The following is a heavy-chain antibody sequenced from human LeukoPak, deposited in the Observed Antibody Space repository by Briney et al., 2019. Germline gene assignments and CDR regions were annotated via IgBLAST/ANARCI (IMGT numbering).Heavy chain of an antibody. CDR3: ANEVAGNFDY. CDR1: GFTFSSYH. CDR2: ISSSSGTI. V-gene: IGHV3-48*02. Sequence: GGSLRLSCAASGFTFSSYHMNWVRQAPGKGLEWVSYISSSSGTIYYADSVKGRFTTSRDNAKNSLYLQMNNLRDEDTAVYYCANEVAGNFDYWGQGTLVTVSS. J-gene: IGHJ4*02. D-gene: IGHD6-19*01.